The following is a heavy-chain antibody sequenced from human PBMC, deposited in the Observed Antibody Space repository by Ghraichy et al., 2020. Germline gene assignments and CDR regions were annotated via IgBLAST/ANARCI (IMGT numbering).Heavy chain of an antibody. CDR2: TRDKAKSYTT. J-gene: IGHJ6*02. D-gene: IGHD6-13*01. Sequence: GESLNISCAASGFTFSDHYIDWVRQAPGKGLEWVGRTRDKAKSYTTEYAASVKGRFTISRDDSKNSLYLQMNSLQTEDTAVYFCARGGSAAAGTGYFFGMDVWGQGTTVTGSS. V-gene: IGHV3-72*01. CDR3: ARGGSAAAGTGYFFGMDV. CDR1: GFTFSDHY.